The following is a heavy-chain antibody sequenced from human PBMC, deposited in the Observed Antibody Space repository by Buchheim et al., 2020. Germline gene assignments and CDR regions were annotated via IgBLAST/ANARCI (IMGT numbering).Heavy chain of an antibody. CDR2: INPNSGGT. D-gene: IGHD2-15*01. CDR3: ARELLKPRPRYYYYYYGMDV. J-gene: IGHJ6*02. CDR1: GYTFTGYY. V-gene: IGHV1-2*04. Sequence: QVQLVQSGAEVKKPGASVKVSCKASGYTFTGYYMHWVRQAPGQGLEWMGWINPNSGGTNYAQKFQGWVTMTRDTSISTAYMELSRLRSDDTAVYYCARELLKPRPRYYYYYYGMDVWDQGTT.